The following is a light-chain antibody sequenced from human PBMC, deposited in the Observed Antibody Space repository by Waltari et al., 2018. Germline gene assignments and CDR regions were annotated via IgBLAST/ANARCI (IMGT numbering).Light chain of an antibody. CDR3: QQYYNTPLT. J-gene: IGKJ4*01. Sequence: DIVMTQSPDSLAVSLGARATINCTSTQTVLHSSNNKNYLAWYQQKPGQPPKLLIYWASTRESGVPDRFSGSGSGTDFTLTISSLQAEDVAVYYCQQYYNTPLTFGGGTKVEIK. CDR1: QTVLHSSNNKNY. CDR2: WAS. V-gene: IGKV4-1*01.